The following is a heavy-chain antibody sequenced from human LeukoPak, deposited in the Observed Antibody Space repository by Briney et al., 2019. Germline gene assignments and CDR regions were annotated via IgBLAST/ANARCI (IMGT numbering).Heavy chain of an antibody. Sequence: PSETLSLTCTVSGGSISSYYWSWIRQPPGKGLEWIGYIYYSGSTNYNPSLKSRVTISVDTSKNQFSLKLSSVTAADTAVYYCAGHYDSSGPIDYWGQGTLVTVSS. V-gene: IGHV4-59*01. D-gene: IGHD3-22*01. CDR1: GGSISSYY. CDR3: AGHYDSSGPIDY. J-gene: IGHJ4*02. CDR2: IYYSGST.